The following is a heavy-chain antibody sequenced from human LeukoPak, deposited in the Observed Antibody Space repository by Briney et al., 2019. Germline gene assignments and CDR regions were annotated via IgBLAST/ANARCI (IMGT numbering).Heavy chain of an antibody. CDR3: ARGESTGARGYWFDP. J-gene: IGHJ5*02. Sequence: ASVKVSCKASGYTFTSYYMHWVRQAPGQGLEWMGIINPSGGSTSYAQKFQGRVTMTRDMSTSTVYMELSSLRSEDTAVYYCARGESTGARGYWFDPWGQGTLVTVSS. D-gene: IGHD4/OR15-4a*01. CDR2: INPSGGST. CDR1: GYTFTSYY. V-gene: IGHV1-46*01.